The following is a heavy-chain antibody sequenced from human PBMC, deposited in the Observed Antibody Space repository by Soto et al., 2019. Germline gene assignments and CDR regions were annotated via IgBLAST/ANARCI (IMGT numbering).Heavy chain of an antibody. V-gene: IGHV5-51*01. D-gene: IGHD2-21*02. CDR2: IYPGDSDT. Sequence: GESLKISCKGSGYTFATSWIGWVRRLPGKGLEWMGIIYPGDSDTRYSPSFQGHVTISADKSVNTAYLHWSRLQASDTAIYYCAKNLALKVPDFWGQGTLGTVS. CDR3: AKNLALKVPDF. CDR1: GYTFATSW. J-gene: IGHJ1*01.